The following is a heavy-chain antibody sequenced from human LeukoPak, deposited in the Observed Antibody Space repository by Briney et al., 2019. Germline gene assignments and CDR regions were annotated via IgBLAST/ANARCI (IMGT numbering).Heavy chain of an antibody. Sequence: ASVKVSCKASGYTFTSHNMHWVRQAPGQGLEWMGIINPSGGSTSYAQKFQGRVTMTRDTSTSTVYMELSSLRSEDTAVYYCARDRSSSWTFDYWGQGTLVTVSS. CDR2: INPSGGST. V-gene: IGHV1-46*01. J-gene: IGHJ4*02. CDR1: GYTFTSHN. CDR3: ARDRSSSWTFDY. D-gene: IGHD6-13*01.